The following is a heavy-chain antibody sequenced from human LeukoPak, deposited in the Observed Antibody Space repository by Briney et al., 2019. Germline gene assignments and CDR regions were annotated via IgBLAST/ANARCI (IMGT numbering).Heavy chain of an antibody. CDR3: ASGAFDI. Sequence: GGSLRLSCAASAFSLSAYNMNWVRQAPGKGLEWGSSISYTGTYIYYADSVKGRFTISRDNAKNSLYLQMNSLRAEDTAVYYCASGAFDIWGQGTMVTVSS. CDR1: AFSLSAYN. CDR2: ISYTGTYI. V-gene: IGHV3-21*01. J-gene: IGHJ3*02.